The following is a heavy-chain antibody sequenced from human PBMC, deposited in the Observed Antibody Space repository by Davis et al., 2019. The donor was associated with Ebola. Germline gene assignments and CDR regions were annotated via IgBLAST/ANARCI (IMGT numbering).Heavy chain of an antibody. Sequence: SETLSLTCTVSGGSISSYYWSWIRQPAGKGLEWIGRIYTSGSTNYNPSLKSRVTMSVDTSKNQFSLKLSSVTAADTAVYYCARVGPGGGIVRDAFDIWGQGTMVTVSS. J-gene: IGHJ3*02. CDR1: GGSISSYY. D-gene: IGHD1-26*01. V-gene: IGHV4-4*07. CDR3: ARVGPGGGIVRDAFDI. CDR2: IYTSGST.